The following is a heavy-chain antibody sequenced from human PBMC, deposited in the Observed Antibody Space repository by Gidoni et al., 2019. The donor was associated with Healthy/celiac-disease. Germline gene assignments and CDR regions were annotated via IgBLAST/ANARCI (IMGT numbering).Heavy chain of an antibody. CDR1: GGSFSGYY. CDR2: INHSGST. J-gene: IGHJ6*03. Sequence: QVQLQQWGAGLLKPSETLSLTCAVYGGSFSGYYWSWIRQPPGKGLEWIGEINHSGSTNYNPSLKSRVTISVDTSKNQFSLKLSSVTAADTAVYYCAREMGYCSSTSCYAGYYYYYMDVWGKGTTVTVSS. V-gene: IGHV4-34*01. D-gene: IGHD2-2*01. CDR3: AREMGYCSSTSCYAGYYYYYMDV.